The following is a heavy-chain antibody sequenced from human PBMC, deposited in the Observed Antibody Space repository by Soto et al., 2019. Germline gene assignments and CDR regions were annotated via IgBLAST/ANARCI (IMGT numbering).Heavy chain of an antibody. CDR1: GFTFSSYA. CDR2: ISGSGGST. V-gene: IGHV3-23*01. D-gene: IGHD6-19*01. J-gene: IGHJ3*02. CDR3: AKVGSGWYDAFDI. Sequence: EVQLLESGGGLVQPGGSLRLSCAASGFTFSSYAMSWVRQAPGKGLEWVSAISGSGGSTYYADSVKGRFTISRDNSKNTLYLQMKSLRAEETTVYYCAKVGSGWYDAFDIWGQGTMVTVSS.